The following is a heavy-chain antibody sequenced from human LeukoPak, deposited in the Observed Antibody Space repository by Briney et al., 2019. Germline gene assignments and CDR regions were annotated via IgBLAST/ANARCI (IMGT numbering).Heavy chain of an antibody. Sequence: GASVKVSCKASGYTFTSYDINWVRQATGQGLEWMGWMNPNSGNTGYAQKFQSRVTITRNTSISTAYMELSSLRSEDTAVYYCARLHSSSWYLYYFDYWGQGTLVTVSS. D-gene: IGHD6-13*01. J-gene: IGHJ4*02. CDR1: GYTFTSYD. CDR2: MNPNSGNT. V-gene: IGHV1-8*03. CDR3: ARLHSSSWYLYYFDY.